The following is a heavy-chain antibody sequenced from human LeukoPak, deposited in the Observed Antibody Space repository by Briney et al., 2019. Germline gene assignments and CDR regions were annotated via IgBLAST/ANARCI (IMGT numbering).Heavy chain of an antibody. CDR2: ITSSGTSI. CDR1: GFTFSSYE. CDR3: ARSTTTSLFDY. J-gene: IGHJ4*02. D-gene: IGHD1-1*01. Sequence: GGSLRLSCAAFGFTFSSYEMNWVRQAPGKGLEWVSFITSSGTSIFYADSVKGRFTNSRDNAKNSLYLQMNSLRAEDTAVYYSARSTTTSLFDYWGQGTLVSVPS. V-gene: IGHV3-48*03.